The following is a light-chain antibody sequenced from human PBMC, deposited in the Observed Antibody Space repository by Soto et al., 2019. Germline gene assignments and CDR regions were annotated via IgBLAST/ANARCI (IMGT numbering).Light chain of an antibody. J-gene: IGLJ2*01. CDR2: EVS. CDR1: SSDVGAYNY. CDR3: SSYAGSSVV. Sequence: QSALTQPPSASGSPGQSVTISCTGTSSDVGAYNYVSWYQQHPGKAPKLMIYEVSKRPSGVPDRFSGSKSGNTASLTVSGLQAEDEADYYCSSYAGSSVVFVGGTQLTVL. V-gene: IGLV2-8*01.